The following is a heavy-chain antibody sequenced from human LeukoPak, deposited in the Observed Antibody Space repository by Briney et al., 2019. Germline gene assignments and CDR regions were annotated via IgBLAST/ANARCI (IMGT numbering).Heavy chain of an antibody. D-gene: IGHD5-18*01. CDR3: VRHNYGYDY. J-gene: IGHJ4*02. Sequence: GGSLRLSCAASGFTFNTYWMHWVGKAPGGGPVWVAHILNDGGSTSYADSVKGRFIISRDNAKNTLSLQMNSLRAEDTAVYYCVRHNYGYDYWGQGTPVTVSS. V-gene: IGHV3-74*01. CDR2: ILNDGGST. CDR1: GFTFNTYW.